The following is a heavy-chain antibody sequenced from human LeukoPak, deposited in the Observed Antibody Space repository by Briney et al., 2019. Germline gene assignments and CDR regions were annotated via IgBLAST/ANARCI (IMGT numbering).Heavy chain of an antibody. J-gene: IGHJ6*03. Sequence: GGSLRLSCAASGFTFSNYAMSWVRQAPGKGLEWVSAISGSGGSTYYADSLKGRFTISRDNSKNTLYLQMNSLRAEDTAVYHCAKAGYSDYPYYYYYMDVWGNGTTVTVSS. D-gene: IGHD4-11*01. CDR1: GFTFSNYA. V-gene: IGHV3-23*01. CDR2: ISGSGGST. CDR3: AKAGYSDYPYYYYYMDV.